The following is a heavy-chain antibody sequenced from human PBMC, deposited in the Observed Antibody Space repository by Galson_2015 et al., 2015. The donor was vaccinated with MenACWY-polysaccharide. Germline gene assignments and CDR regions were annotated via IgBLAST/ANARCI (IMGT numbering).Heavy chain of an antibody. Sequence: ETLSLTCAVYGGSFSGYYWSWIRQPPGPGLEWIGEINHSGSTNYNPSLKSRVTISVDTSKNQFSLKLSSVTAADTAVYYCARGLWVGAPSGRNYYYMDVWGKGTTVTVSS. J-gene: IGHJ6*03. CDR3: ARGLWVGAPSGRNYYYMDV. CDR1: GGSFSGYY. CDR2: INHSGST. D-gene: IGHD1-26*01. V-gene: IGHV4-34*01.